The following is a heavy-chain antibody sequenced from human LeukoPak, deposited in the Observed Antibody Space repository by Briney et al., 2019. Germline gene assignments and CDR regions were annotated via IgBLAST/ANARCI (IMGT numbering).Heavy chain of an antibody. Sequence: ASVKVSCKASGGTFSSYAISWVRQAPGQGLEWMGRIIPIFGTANYAQKFQGRVTITTDESTSTAYMELSSLRSEDTAVYYCARAQVGATDFGYMDVWGKATTVTVSS. J-gene: IGHJ6*03. CDR3: ARAQVGATDFGYMDV. D-gene: IGHD1-26*01. CDR2: IIPIFGTA. CDR1: GGTFSSYA. V-gene: IGHV1-69*05.